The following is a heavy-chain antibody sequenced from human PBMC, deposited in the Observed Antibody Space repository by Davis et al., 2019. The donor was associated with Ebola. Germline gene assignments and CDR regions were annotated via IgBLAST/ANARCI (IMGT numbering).Heavy chain of an antibody. CDR3: ARGIRISTSYFDL. V-gene: IGHV3-48*02. CDR2: ISSRSTII. J-gene: IGHJ2*01. D-gene: IGHD1-1*01. CDR1: RFTFRRYS. Sequence: PGGSLSLSCATSRFTFRRYSMNWVRPAPRKGLEWVSYISSRSTIIYYADSVKGRFTISRDNAENSLYLQMNSLRDDDTAVYYCARGIRISTSYFDLWGRGTLVTVSS.